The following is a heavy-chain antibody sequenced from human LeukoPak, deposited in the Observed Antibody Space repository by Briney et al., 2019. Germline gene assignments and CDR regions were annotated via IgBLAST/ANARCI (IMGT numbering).Heavy chain of an antibody. Sequence: SGTLSLTCAVSGGSISSRKGWSWVRQPPGKGLEWIGSIYYSGSTYYNPSLKSRVTISVDTSKNQFSLKLSSVTAADTAVYYCAREGTAYYYDSSGYYSHWFDPWGQGTLVSVSS. CDR2: IYYSGST. D-gene: IGHD3-22*01. J-gene: IGHJ5*02. CDR1: GGSISSRKG. CDR3: AREGTAYYYDSSGYYSHWFDP. V-gene: IGHV4-4*02.